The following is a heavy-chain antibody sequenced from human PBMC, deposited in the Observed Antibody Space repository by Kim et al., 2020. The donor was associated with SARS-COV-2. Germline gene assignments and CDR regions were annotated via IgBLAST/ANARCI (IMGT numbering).Heavy chain of an antibody. D-gene: IGHD3-16*01. CDR2: ISYDGSNK. V-gene: IGHV3-30*04. CDR3: AGRAGEDY. CDR1: GFTFSSYA. J-gene: IGHJ4*02. Sequence: GGSLRLSCAASGFTFSSYAMHWVRQAPGKGLEWVAVISYDGSNKYYADSVKGRFTISRDNSKNTLYLQMNSLRAEDTAVYYCAGRAGEDYWGQGTLVTVS.